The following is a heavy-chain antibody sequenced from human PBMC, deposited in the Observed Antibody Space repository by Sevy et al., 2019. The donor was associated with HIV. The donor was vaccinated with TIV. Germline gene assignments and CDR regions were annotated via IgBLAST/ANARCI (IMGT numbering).Heavy chain of an antibody. Sequence: GGSLRLSCAASGFTFSSYSMNWVRQAPGKGLEWVSYISSSSSTIYYADSVKGRFTISRDNAKNSLYLQMNSLRDEDTAVYYCARALGGYYYDSSGYYYFGYWGQGTLVTVSS. CDR2: ISSSSSTI. V-gene: IGHV3-48*02. D-gene: IGHD3-22*01. CDR1: GFTFSSYS. CDR3: ARALGGYYYDSSGYYYFGY. J-gene: IGHJ4*02.